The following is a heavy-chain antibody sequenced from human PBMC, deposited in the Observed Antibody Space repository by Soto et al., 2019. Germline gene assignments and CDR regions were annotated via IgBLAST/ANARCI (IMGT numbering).Heavy chain of an antibody. CDR3: AHGMSPPFDY. J-gene: IGHJ4*02. Sequence: QITLKESGPPLVKPTQTLSLTCAFSGFSLSTSGVGVGWIRQPPGKALEWLALLYWDDDKRYSPSLKSRLTITKDTPKNHVVLTLTNMDPVDTATYYCAHGMSPPFDYWGQGTMVTVSS. CDR1: GFSLSTSGVG. CDR2: LYWDDDK. V-gene: IGHV2-5*02.